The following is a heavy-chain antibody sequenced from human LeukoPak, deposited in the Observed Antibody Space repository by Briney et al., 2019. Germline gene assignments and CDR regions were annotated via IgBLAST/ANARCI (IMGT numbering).Heavy chain of an antibody. Sequence: SETLSLTCAVYGGSFRGYYWNWIRQPPGKGLEWIGEINHSGSTNYNPSLKSRVTISVDTSKNQFSLKLSSVTAADTAVYYCAGKGRCLMGFYLWGPGNLVTVSS. J-gene: IGHJ4*01. CDR1: GGSFRGYY. CDR3: AGKGRCLMGFYL. D-gene: IGHD2-8*01. CDR2: INHSGST. V-gene: IGHV4-34*01.